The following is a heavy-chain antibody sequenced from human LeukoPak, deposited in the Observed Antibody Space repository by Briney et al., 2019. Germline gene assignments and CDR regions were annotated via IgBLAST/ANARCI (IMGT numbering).Heavy chain of an antibody. D-gene: IGHD3-22*01. CDR2: ISSSSSTI. J-gene: IGHJ4*02. V-gene: IGHV3-48*01. CDR3: ARPLYSDYYDSSGYYDFGY. CDR1: GFTFSSYS. Sequence: PGGSLRLSCAASGFTFSSYSMNWVRQAPGKGLEWVSYISSSSSTIYYADSVKGRFTISRDNAKNSLYLQMNSLRAEDTAVYYCARPLYSDYYDSSGYYDFGYWGQGALVTVSS.